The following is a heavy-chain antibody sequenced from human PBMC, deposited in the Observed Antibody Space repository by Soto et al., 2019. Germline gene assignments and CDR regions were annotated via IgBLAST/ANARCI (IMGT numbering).Heavy chain of an antibody. CDR1: SDSISGLY. D-gene: IGHD2-2*01. CDR3: ARGRVVVPAAVMFDCLDP. Sequence: TLSLTCTVSSDSISGLYWNGIRQPPGKGLEWIGYIFHGGSTYYNPSLRGRVTISVDRSRTQFSLKMSSVTAADTAVYYCARGRVVVPAAVMFDCLDPWGQGALVTVSS. CDR2: IFHGGST. J-gene: IGHJ5*02. V-gene: IGHV4-30-2*01.